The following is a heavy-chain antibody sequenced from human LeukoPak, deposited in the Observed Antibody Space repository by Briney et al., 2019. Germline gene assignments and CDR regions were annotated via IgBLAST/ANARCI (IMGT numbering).Heavy chain of an antibody. CDR1: GFSFSIYA. CDR2: IIGNGRDI. Sequence: GESLRLSCAASGFSFSIYAMNWVRQAPGKGLEWVSLIIGNGRDIRYADSVKGRFTISRDNSKNSLYLQMNSLRAEDTAVYYCAPDLRGAAWSLDYWGQGTLVTVSS. J-gene: IGHJ4*02. V-gene: IGHV3-23*01. D-gene: IGHD2-15*01. CDR3: APDLRGAAWSLDY.